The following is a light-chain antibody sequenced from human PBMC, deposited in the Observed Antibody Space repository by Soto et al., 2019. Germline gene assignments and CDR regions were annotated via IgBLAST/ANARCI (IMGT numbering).Light chain of an antibody. V-gene: IGKV3D-20*02. J-gene: IGKJ1*01. Sequence: EIVLTQSPGTLSLSQGERATLSFRASQSVSSNYLAWYQQKPGQAPRLLIYGASSRATGIPDRFSGSESGTDFTLTISSLEPEDFAVYYCQQRSNWPFGQGTNADIK. CDR2: GAS. CDR3: QQRSNWP. CDR1: QSVSSNY.